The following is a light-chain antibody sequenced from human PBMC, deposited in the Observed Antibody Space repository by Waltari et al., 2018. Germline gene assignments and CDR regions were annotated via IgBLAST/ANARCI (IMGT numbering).Light chain of an antibody. CDR1: QGFTSSY. V-gene: IGKV3-20*01. Sequence: EIVLTQSPGTLSLSPGERATLSCRASQGFTSSYLACYRQKPGQAPRLLIYRASSRATGIPDRFSGGGSGTDFTLTISGLEPEDFAVYYCQQYDTSPITFGQGTRLEIK. J-gene: IGKJ5*01. CDR2: RAS. CDR3: QQYDTSPIT.